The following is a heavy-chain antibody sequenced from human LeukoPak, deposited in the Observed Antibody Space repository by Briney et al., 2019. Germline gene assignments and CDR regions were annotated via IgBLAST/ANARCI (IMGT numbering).Heavy chain of an antibody. Sequence: PGGSLRLSCAASGFTFSDYYMSWIRQAPGKGLEWVSYISSSGVITYYADSLKGRFTISRDNDKNSLYLQMNSLRAEDTAVYYCARDSSGWKFDYWGQGTLVTVSS. CDR3: ARDSSGWKFDY. V-gene: IGHV3-11*01. D-gene: IGHD6-19*01. CDR2: ISSSGVIT. CDR1: GFTFSDYY. J-gene: IGHJ4*02.